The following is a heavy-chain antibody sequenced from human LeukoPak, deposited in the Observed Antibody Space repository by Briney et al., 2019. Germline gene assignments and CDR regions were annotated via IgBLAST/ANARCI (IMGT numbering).Heavy chain of an antibody. CDR1: GGSVTSSNYY. D-gene: IGHD2/OR15-2a*01. V-gene: IGHV4-39*07. CDR3: ARDSIYGYYFDY. J-gene: IGHJ4*02. Sequence: SETLSLTCSVSGGSVTSSNYYWGWIRQPPGKGLEWIGTIYNSGITNYNPPLKSRVTISVDTSKNQFSLKLSSVTAADTAVYYCARDSIYGYYFDYWGQGTLVTVSS. CDR2: IYNSGIT.